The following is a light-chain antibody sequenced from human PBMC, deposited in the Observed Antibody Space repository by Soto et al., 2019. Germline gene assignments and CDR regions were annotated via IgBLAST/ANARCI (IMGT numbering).Light chain of an antibody. J-gene: IGKJ4*01. CDR3: PQYKQWPQLP. CDR2: AAS. Sequence: EIVMTQSPATLSLSPGERATLFCRASQSISTNLAWYQQKPGQAPRVLIYAASTRATGTPARFSGSGSGTVFRLTISSLQCQDFGVYFCPQYKQWPQLPFGGGIKVEIK. V-gene: IGKV3-15*01. CDR1: QSISTN.